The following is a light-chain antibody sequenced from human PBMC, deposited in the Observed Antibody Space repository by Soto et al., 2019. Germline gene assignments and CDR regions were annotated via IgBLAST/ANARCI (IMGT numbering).Light chain of an antibody. J-gene: IGKJ5*01. CDR2: ATS. CDR3: QQRHMWPIT. Sequence: IKLTKSPGTLSLYTGERATLSCRASQSVSSIYLAWYQQKPGQAPSLLIYATSSRATGIPDRFSGSGSGTDFTLTISSLEPEDSAVYYCQQRHMWPITFGQGTRLEIK. V-gene: IGKV3D-20*02. CDR1: QSVSSIY.